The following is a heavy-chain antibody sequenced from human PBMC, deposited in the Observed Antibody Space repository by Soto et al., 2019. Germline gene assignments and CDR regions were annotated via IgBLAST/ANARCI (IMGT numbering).Heavy chain of an antibody. J-gene: IGHJ6*02. CDR1: GFTFSNAW. CDR2: IKSKTDGGTT. Sequence: PGGSLRLSCAASGFTFSNAWMSWVRQAPGKGLEWVGRIKSKTDGGTTDYAAPVKGRFTISRDDSKNTLYLQMNGLKTEDTAVYYCTTVSSTSFGYYYYYGMDVWGQGTTVTVSS. CDR3: TTVSSTSFGYYYYYGMDV. D-gene: IGHD2-2*01. V-gene: IGHV3-15*01.